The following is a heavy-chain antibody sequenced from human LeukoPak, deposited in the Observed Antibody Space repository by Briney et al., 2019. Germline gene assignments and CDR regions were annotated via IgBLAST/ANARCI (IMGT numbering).Heavy chain of an antibody. D-gene: IGHD3-9*01. CDR3: ARKDDILTGSPFDY. CDR2: IIPIFGTA. V-gene: IGHV1-69*01. Sequence: GSSVKVSCKASGGTFSSYAISWVRQAPGQGLEWMGGIIPIFGTANYAQKFQGRVTITADESTSTAYMELSSLRSEDMAVYYCARKDDILTGSPFDYWGQGTLVTVSS. CDR1: GGTFSSYA. J-gene: IGHJ4*02.